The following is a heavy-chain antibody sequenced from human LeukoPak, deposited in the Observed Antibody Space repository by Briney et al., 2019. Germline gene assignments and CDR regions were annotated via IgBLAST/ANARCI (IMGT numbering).Heavy chain of an antibody. CDR1: GYTFTSYG. J-gene: IGHJ4*02. Sequence: ASVKVSCKASGYTFTSYGISWVRQAPGQGLEWMGWISAYNGDTNYAQKLQGRVTMTTDTSTSTAYMELRSLRSDDTAVYYCARVATTVTFYYFDYWGQGTLVTVSS. D-gene: IGHD4-17*01. CDR3: ARVATTVTFYYFDY. CDR2: ISAYNGDT. V-gene: IGHV1-18*01.